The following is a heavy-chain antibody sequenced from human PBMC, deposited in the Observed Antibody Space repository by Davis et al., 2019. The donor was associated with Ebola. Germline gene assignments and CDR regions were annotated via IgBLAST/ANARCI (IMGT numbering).Heavy chain of an antibody. J-gene: IGHJ2*01. D-gene: IGHD4-17*01. CDR3: AKGPGGDYNWYLDL. CDR1: GFSFSTYG. CDR2: ISFDGTDT. V-gene: IGHV3-30*18. Sequence: GESLKISCAASGFSFSTYGMHWVRQAPGKGLEWVALISFDGTDTFYADSVKGRFTISRANSKNTLFLQMNSLRGEDTAVYYCAKGPGGDYNWYLDLWGRGTLVTVSS.